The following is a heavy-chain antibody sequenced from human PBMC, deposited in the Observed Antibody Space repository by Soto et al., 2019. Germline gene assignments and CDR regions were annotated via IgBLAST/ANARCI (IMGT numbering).Heavy chain of an antibody. V-gene: IGHV3-64D*08. CDR2: ISSNGGST. Sequence: PGGSLRLSCSASGFTFSSYAMHWVRQAPGKGLEYVSAISSNGGSTYYAESVKGRFTIYRDNSKNTLYLKMSSLRAEDTAVYYCVNSDFWSGYLGDWYFDYWGQGTLVTVSS. D-gene: IGHD3-3*01. CDR1: GFTFSSYA. J-gene: IGHJ4*02. CDR3: VNSDFWSGYLGDWYFDY.